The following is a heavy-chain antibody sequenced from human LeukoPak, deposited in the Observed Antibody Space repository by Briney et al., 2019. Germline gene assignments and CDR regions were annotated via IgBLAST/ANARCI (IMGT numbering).Heavy chain of an antibody. CDR3: ARAAASIVGATTSHYFDY. CDR2: IYTSGST. Sequence: SETLSLTCTVSGGSISSYYWCWIRQPAGKGLEWIGRIYTSGSTNYNPSLKSRVTMSVDTSKNQFSLKLSSVTAADTAVYYCARAAASIVGATTSHYFDYWGQGTLVTVSS. J-gene: IGHJ4*02. CDR1: GGSISSYY. D-gene: IGHD1-26*01. V-gene: IGHV4-4*07.